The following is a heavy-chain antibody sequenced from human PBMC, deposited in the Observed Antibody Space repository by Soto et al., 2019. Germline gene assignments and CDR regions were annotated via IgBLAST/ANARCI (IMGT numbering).Heavy chain of an antibody. CDR2: ISAYNGNT. CDR3: ARALIVGATPPYYFDY. D-gene: IGHD1-26*01. J-gene: IGHJ4*02. Sequence: QVQLVQSGAEVKKPGASVKVSCKASGYTFTSYGISWVRQAPGQGLAWMGWISAYNGNTNYAQKLQGRVTMTTDTSPTTAYMELRSLRSDDTAVYYCARALIVGATPPYYFDYWGQGTLVTVSS. V-gene: IGHV1-18*01. CDR1: GYTFTSYG.